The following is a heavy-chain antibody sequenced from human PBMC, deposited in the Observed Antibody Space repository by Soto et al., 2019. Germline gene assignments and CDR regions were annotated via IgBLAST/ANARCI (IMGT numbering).Heavy chain of an antibody. V-gene: IGHV3-20*04. CDR1: GFTFDDYG. CDR2: INWNGGST. CDR3: ARARHSGGYDYYYSYGMDV. D-gene: IGHD2-15*01. J-gene: IGHJ6*02. Sequence: EVQLVESGGGVVRPGGSLRLSCAASGFTFDDYGMNWVRQAPGKGLEWVSTINWNGGSTGYADSVKGRFTISRDNAKNSLYLQMNRLRAEDTALYYCARARHSGGYDYYYSYGMDVWGQGTTVTVSS.